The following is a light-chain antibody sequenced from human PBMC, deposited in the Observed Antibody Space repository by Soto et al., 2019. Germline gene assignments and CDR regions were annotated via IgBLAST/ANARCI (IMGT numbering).Light chain of an antibody. CDR2: DAY. CDR3: LQSFAPPWT. Sequence: DIPMTQSPSSLSASVGDRVTITCRASQTISTSLSWYQQKAGKAPKFLIYDAYSLQSGVPLRFSGSGSGKEFTLTIRGLQPEDFPTYYCLQSFAPPWTFGQGTRVDIK. J-gene: IGKJ1*01. V-gene: IGKV1-39*01. CDR1: QTISTS.